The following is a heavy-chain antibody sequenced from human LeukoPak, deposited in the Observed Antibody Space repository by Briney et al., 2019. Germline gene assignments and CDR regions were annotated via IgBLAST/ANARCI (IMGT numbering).Heavy chain of an antibody. J-gene: IGHJ2*01. CDR2: IRYDGSNK. D-gene: IGHD2-2*01. CDR1: AFTFSSYG. CDR3: ESKDIVVVPAGRDRYFDL. Sequence: SGGSLRLSCAASAFTFSSYGMHWVRQAPGKGLEWVAFIRYDGSNKYYADSVKGRFTISRDNSKNTLYLQMNSLRAEDTAVYYCESKDIVVVPAGRDRYFDLWGRGTLVTVSS. V-gene: IGHV3-30*02.